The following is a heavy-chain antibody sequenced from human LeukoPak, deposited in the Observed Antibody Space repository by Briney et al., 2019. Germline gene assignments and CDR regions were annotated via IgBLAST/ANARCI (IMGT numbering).Heavy chain of an antibody. CDR2: IYYSGST. Sequence: SETLSLTCTVSGGSISSYYWSWIRQSPGKGLEWIGYIYYSGSTNYNPSLKSRVTISVDTSKNQFSLKLSSVTAADTAVYYCARREAYYYGMDVWGQGTTVTVSS. CDR1: GGSISSYY. J-gene: IGHJ6*02. CDR3: ARREAYYYGMDV. V-gene: IGHV4-59*08.